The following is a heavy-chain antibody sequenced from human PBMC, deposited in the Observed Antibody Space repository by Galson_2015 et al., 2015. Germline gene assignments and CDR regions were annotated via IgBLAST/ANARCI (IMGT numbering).Heavy chain of an antibody. CDR3: AHVRSSGYYYATHFDY. D-gene: IGHD3-22*01. J-gene: IGHJ4*02. V-gene: IGHV2-5*02. CDR1: GFSLSTSGVG. Sequence: PALVKPTQTLTLTCTFSGFSLSTSGVGVGWIRQPPGKALEWLALIYWDDDKRYSPSLKSRLTITKDTSKNQVVLTMTNMDPVDTATYYCAHVRSSGYYYATHFDYWGQGTLVTVSS. CDR2: IYWDDDK.